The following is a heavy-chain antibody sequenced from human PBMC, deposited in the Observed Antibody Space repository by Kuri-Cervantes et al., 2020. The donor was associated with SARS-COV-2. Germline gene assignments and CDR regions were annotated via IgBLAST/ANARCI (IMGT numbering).Heavy chain of an antibody. CDR2: VRGKANNYAT. D-gene: IGHD5-18*01. CDR3: TTEWIQLWPPSHYFDY. CDR1: GFLFSASA. Sequence: GESLKISCEVSGFLFSASAIHWVRQASGKGLEWVGRVRGKANNYATAYAASVKGRFTISRDDSKNMAYLQMNSLKTEDTAVYYCTTEWIQLWPPSHYFDYWGQGTLVTVSS. V-gene: IGHV3-73*01. J-gene: IGHJ4*02.